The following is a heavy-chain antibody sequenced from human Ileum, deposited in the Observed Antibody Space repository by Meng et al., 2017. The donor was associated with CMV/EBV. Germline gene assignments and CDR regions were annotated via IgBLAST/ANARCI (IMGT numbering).Heavy chain of an antibody. CDR2: IKQDGSDK. CDR3: ARVTSPPYCGANCYLTGEYFQN. V-gene: IGHV3-7*01. J-gene: IGHJ1*01. CDR1: GFTFSDYW. Sequence: GESLKISCAASGFTFSDYWMSWVRQAPGKGPEWVGNIKQDGSDKFYVDSVEGRFTISRDNAKNSLYLQMNSLRAEDTAVYYCARVTSPPYCGANCYLTGEYFQNWGQGTLVTVSS. D-gene: IGHD2-21*01.